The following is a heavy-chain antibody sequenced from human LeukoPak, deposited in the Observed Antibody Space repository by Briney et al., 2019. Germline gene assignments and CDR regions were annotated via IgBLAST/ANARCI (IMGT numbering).Heavy chain of an antibody. D-gene: IGHD5-24*01. CDR3: TRAQSVGFDY. Sequence: GGSLRLSCAASGFTFSSYWMSWVRQAPGKGLEWVANIKQDGSEKYYVDSVKGRFTISRDNAKNSLFLQMNSLRVEDTAVYYCTRAQSVGFDYWGQGTLVTVSS. CDR1: GFTFSSYW. CDR2: IKQDGSEK. J-gene: IGHJ4*02. V-gene: IGHV3-7*04.